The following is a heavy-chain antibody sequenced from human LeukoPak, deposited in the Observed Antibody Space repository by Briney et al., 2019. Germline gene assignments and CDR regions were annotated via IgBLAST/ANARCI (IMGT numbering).Heavy chain of an antibody. V-gene: IGHV3-30-3*01. CDR3: ARESSSGYSGYDPVAFDY. CDR1: GFTFSSYA. CDR2: ISYDGSNK. J-gene: IGHJ4*02. Sequence: GRSLRLSCAASGFTFSSYAMHWVRQAPGKGLEWVAVISYDGSNKYYADSVKGRFTISRDNSKNTLYLQMNSLRAEDTAVYYCARESSSGYSGYDPVAFDYWGQGTLVTVSS. D-gene: IGHD5-12*01.